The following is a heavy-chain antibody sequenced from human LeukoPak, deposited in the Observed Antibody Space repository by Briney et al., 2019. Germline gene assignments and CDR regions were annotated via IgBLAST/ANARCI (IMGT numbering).Heavy chain of an antibody. V-gene: IGHV1-2*02. J-gene: IGHJ3*02. CDR1: GYTFTGYF. Sequence: ASVKVSCKASGYTFTGYFMHWVRQAPGQGLEWMGWINPNSGGTNYAQKFQGRVAMTRDTSISTAYMELSRLTSDDTAVYYCARDILTDDAFDIWGQGTMVTVSS. CDR3: ARDILTDDAFDI. D-gene: IGHD7-27*01. CDR2: INPNSGGT.